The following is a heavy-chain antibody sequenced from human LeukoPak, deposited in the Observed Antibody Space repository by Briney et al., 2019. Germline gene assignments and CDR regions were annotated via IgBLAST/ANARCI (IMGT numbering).Heavy chain of an antibody. V-gene: IGHV3-9*01. CDR1: GFTFDGYA. Sequence: PGRSLRLSCAASGFTFDGYAMHWVRQAPGKGLEWVSGISWNSGSIGYADSVKGRFTISRDNAKNSLYLQMNSLRAEDTALYYCATGNRYCSSTSCYAMRTDFDYWGQGTLVTVSS. D-gene: IGHD2-2*01. CDR2: ISWNSGSI. J-gene: IGHJ4*02. CDR3: ATGNRYCSSTSCYAMRTDFDY.